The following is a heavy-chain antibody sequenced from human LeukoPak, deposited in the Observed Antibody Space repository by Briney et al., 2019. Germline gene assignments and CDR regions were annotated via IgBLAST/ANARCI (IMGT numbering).Heavy chain of an antibody. CDR3: ARGRYCTATTCDAGGDAFDV. D-gene: IGHD2-2*01. J-gene: IGHJ3*01. V-gene: IGHV4-4*07. Sequence: SETLSLTCTVSGGSISSYYWSWIRQPAGKGLEWIGRIYPRGSPTYNSSLKSRVTMSADTSKNHFSLKLSSLTAADTAVYYCARGRYCTATTCDAGGDAFDVWGQGTMVTVSS. CDR1: GGSISSYY. CDR2: IYPRGSP.